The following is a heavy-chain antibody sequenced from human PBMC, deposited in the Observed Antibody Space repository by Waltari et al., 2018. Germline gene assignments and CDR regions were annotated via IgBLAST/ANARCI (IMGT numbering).Heavy chain of an antibody. Sequence: EVQLVQSGAEVKKPGESLKISCKGSGYSFTSYWIGWVRQMPGKGLEWGGSIYPGDSDTRYSPSFQGQVTISADKSISTAYLQWSSLKASDTAMYYCAKHRGIAVAGTPMDVWGQGTTVTVSS. J-gene: IGHJ6*02. CDR3: AKHRGIAVAGTPMDV. CDR2: IYPGDSDT. V-gene: IGHV5-51*01. CDR1: GYSFTSYW. D-gene: IGHD6-19*01.